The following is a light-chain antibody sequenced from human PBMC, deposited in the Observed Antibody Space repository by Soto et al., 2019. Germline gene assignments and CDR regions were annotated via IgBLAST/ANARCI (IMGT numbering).Light chain of an antibody. CDR2: DAS. CDR3: LKANRVPLS. V-gene: IGKV1-13*02. Sequence: AIQLTPSPSSLSASVVYIVNITFRSSQGVSSFLAWYQQKPGKAPKLLIYDASNLETGVPSRFSGSGSGTDFTFTISSLQPEDFAIYFCLKANRVPLSFGQGTRLENK. J-gene: IGKJ5*01. CDR1: QGVSSF.